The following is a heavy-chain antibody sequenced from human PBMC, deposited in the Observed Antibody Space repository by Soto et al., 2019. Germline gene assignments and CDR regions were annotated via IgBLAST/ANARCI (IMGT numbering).Heavy chain of an antibody. J-gene: IGHJ4*02. CDR2: INHSGRT. CDR3: ARGRDY. CDR1: GGSLSDFY. V-gene: IGHV4-34*01. Sequence: QVQLQQWGAGLLKPSETPSLTCAVYGGSLSDFYWSWIRQPPGKGLEWIGEINHSGRTNYNPSLKSRVTMSIDTSQNQFSLKLSSVTAADTAMYYCARGRDYWGQGTLVTVSS.